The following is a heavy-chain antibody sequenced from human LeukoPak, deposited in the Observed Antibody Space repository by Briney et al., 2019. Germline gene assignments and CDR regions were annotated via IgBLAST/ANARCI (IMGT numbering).Heavy chain of an antibody. D-gene: IGHD3-9*01. V-gene: IGHV3-21*01. J-gene: IGHJ4*02. CDR3: AKDLGRYFDWLLFDY. CDR1: GFTFSSYS. Sequence: GGSLRLSCAASGFTFSSYSMNWVRQAPGKGLEWVSSISSSSSYIYYADSVKGRFTISRDNAKNSLYLQMNSLRAEDTAVYYCAKDLGRYFDWLLFDYWGQGTLVTVSS. CDR2: ISSSSSYI.